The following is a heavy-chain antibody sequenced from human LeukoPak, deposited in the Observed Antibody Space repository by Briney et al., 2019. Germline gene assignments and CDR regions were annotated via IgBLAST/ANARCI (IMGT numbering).Heavy chain of an antibody. J-gene: IGHJ4*02. CDR3: ARASYAMGY. CDR1: GGSISSYY. CDR2: IYYSGST. D-gene: IGHD2-8*01. V-gene: IGHV4-59*01. Sequence: SETLSLTCTVSGGSISSYYWSWIRQPPGKGLEWIGYIYYSGSTNSNPSLKSRVTISVDTSKNQFSLKMSSVTAADTAVYYCARASYAMGYWGQGTLVTVSS.